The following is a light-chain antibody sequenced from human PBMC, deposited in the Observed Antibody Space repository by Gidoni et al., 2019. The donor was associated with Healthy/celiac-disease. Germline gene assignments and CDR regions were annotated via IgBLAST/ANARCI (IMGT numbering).Light chain of an antibody. J-gene: IGLJ1*01. Sequence: QSALTQPASVSGSPGQSITISCTGTSSDVGGYNYVSWYQQHPGKAPKLIIYEVSNRPSGVSNLFSGSKSGNTASLTISGLQAEDEADYYCSSYTSSSTRFYVFGTGTKFT. V-gene: IGLV2-14*01. CDR1: SSDVGGYNY. CDR3: SSYTSSSTRFYV. CDR2: EVS.